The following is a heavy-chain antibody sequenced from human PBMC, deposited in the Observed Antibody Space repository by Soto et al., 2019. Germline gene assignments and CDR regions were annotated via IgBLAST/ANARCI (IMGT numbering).Heavy chain of an antibody. CDR2: IIPILDVS. CDR3: AQMWFGELWHGMDV. Sequence: QLQLVQSGAEVKKPGSSVKVSCKASGGDFNSYTLSWVRQAPGQGPEWMGTIIPILDVSKNAQKFQGRVTITADKSTATVYMELTSLTSEDTAIYYCAQMWFGELWHGMDVWGQGTTVTVSS. V-gene: IGHV1-69*02. J-gene: IGHJ6*02. CDR1: GGDFNSYT. D-gene: IGHD3-10*01.